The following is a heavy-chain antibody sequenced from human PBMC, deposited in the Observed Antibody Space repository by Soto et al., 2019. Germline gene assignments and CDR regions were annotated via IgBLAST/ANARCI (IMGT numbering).Heavy chain of an antibody. CDR3: ARVSSSIVVVPDYGMDV. V-gene: IGHV1-18*04. CDR2: ISGKNGNT. Sequence: QVQLVQSGVEVKKPGASVKVSCKASGYTFISHGISWVRQAPGQGREWMGWISGKNGNTNYAQKLQGRVTLTTDTSTSTAYTELRSLRSDDTAVYYCARVSSSIVVVPDYGMDVWGQVTTVTVSS. J-gene: IGHJ6*02. D-gene: IGHD2-15*01. CDR1: GYTFISHG.